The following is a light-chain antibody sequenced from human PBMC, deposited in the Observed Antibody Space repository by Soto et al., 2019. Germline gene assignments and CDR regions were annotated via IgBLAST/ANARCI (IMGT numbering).Light chain of an antibody. CDR2: DAS. Sequence: DIQMTQSPSTLSASVGDSVTITCRASQRIGRWLAWYQQKPRKAPKLLIYDASTLQSGVPSRFSGSGSGTEFTLNITSLQADDFATYYCQQYNHYSSTTFGRGTKLEI. V-gene: IGKV1-5*01. CDR1: QRIGRW. CDR3: QQYNHYSSTT. J-gene: IGKJ2*01.